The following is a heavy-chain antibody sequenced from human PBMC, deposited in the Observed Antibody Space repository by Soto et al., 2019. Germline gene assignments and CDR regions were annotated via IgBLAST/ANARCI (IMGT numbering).Heavy chain of an antibody. CDR2: IIPLFGAA. V-gene: IGHV1-69*15. Sequence: QVQLVQSGAEVKKPGSSVKVSCKASRGTFSSYSINWVRQAPGQGLEWMGRIIPLFGAANYAQKFQGRVTFTADESTTTAYMELSSLRPDDTAVYYCARGHTYAYWFDPWGQGTLVTVSS. D-gene: IGHD3-16*01. J-gene: IGHJ5*02. CDR1: RGTFSSYS. CDR3: ARGHTYAYWFDP.